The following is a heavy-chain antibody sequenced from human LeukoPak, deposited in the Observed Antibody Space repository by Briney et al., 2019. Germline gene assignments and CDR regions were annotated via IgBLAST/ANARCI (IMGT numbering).Heavy chain of an antibody. CDR2: IYTSGST. V-gene: IGHV4-4*07. Sequence: SETLSLTCTVSGDSISNYWWSWIRQPAGEGLEWIGRIYTSGSTNYNPSLKSRVTMSVDTSKNQISLKLSSVTAADTAVYYCARLNDYGDAFDIWGQGTMVTVSS. J-gene: IGHJ3*02. D-gene: IGHD4-17*01. CDR3: ARLNDYGDAFDI. CDR1: GDSISNYW.